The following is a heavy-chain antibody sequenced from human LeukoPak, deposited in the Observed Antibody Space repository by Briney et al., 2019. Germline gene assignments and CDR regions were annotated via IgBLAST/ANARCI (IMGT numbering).Heavy chain of an antibody. CDR1: GYTFTGYY. D-gene: IGHD5-18*01. CDR2: INPNSGGT. J-gene: IGHJ5*02. Sequence: ASVKVSCKASGYTFTGYYMHWVRQAPGQGLEWMGWINPNSGGTNYAQKFQGRVTMTRDTSISTAYMELSRLRSDDTAVYYCARDRELWLPNWFDPWGQGTLVIVSS. V-gene: IGHV1-2*02. CDR3: ARDRELWLPNWFDP.